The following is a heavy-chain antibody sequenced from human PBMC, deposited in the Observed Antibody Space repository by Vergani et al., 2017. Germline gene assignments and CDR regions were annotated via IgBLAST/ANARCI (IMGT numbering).Heavy chain of an antibody. V-gene: IGHV3-53*01. D-gene: IGHD3-22*01. J-gene: IGHJ6*02. Sequence: EVQLVESGGGLIQPGGSLRLSCAASGFTVSSNYMSWVRQAPGKGLEWVSVIYSGGSTYYADSVKGRFTISRDNSKNTLYLQMNSLRAEDTAVYYCAKDTMIVVVKPVMDVWGQGTTVTVSS. CDR2: IYSGGST. CDR1: GFTVSSNY. CDR3: AKDTMIVVVKPVMDV.